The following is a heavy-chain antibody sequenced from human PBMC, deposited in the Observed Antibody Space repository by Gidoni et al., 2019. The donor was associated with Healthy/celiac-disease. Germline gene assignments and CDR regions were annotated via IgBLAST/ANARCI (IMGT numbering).Heavy chain of an antibody. Sequence: EVQLVESGGVVVQPGGSLRLSCAASGFTFDDYTMHWFRQAPGKGLEWVSLISWDGGSTYYADSVKGRFTISRDNSKNSLYLQMNSLRTEDTALYYCAKGLYCSSTSCYEALYYYYGMDVWGQGTTVTVSS. CDR3: AKGLYCSSTSCYEALYYYYGMDV. J-gene: IGHJ6*02. CDR2: ISWDGGST. CDR1: GFTFDDYT. V-gene: IGHV3-43*01. D-gene: IGHD2-2*01.